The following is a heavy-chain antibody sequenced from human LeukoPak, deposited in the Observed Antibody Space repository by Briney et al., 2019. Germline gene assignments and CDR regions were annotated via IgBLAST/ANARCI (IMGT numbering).Heavy chain of an antibody. CDR1: EFTFSSYA. CDR3: ARGGPVAGGYVWGDFDY. Sequence: QSGGSLRLSCSASEFTFSSYAMNWLRQAPGKGLEYVSGISATGINTYYTDSVQGRFTISRDNSKNTLYLQMNSLRAEDTAVYCCARGGPVAGGYVWGDFDYWGQGTLVTVSS. J-gene: IGHJ4*02. D-gene: IGHD3-16*01. V-gene: IGHV3-64*04. CDR2: ISATGINT.